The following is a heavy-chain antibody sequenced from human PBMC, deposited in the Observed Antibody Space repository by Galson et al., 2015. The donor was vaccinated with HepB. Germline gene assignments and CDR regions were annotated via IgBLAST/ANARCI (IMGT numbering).Heavy chain of an antibody. CDR1: GDSVSSNIAA. Sequence: CAISGDSVSSNIAAWNWNRQSPSRGLEWLGRTQFRSKWLNDYAISVKGRITINPDTANNQLSLQLNSVTPEDTAVYYCARERGGNFDYWGQGTLVTVSS. J-gene: IGHJ4*02. V-gene: IGHV6-1*01. CDR2: TQFRSKWLN. CDR3: ARERGGNFDY.